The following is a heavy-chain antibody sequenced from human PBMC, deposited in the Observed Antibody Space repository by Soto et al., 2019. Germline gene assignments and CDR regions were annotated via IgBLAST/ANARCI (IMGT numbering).Heavy chain of an antibody. Sequence: QVQLVESGGGLVKPGGSLTLSCVGSGFTLSDYYMSWIRQAPGKGLEWVAYIGHTGSPIFYADSVKGRFTISRDNAKNSLYLQMNSLRAEDTDLYYCARGSWYYCFDWWGQGTLVTVSS. D-gene: IGHD3-3*01. J-gene: IGHJ4*02. V-gene: IGHV3-11*01. CDR2: IGHTGSPI. CDR1: GFTLSDYY. CDR3: ARGSWYYCFDW.